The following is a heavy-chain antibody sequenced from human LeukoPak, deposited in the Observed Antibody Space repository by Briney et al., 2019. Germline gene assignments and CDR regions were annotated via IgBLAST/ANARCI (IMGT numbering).Heavy chain of an antibody. CDR1: GGSISSYY. J-gene: IGHJ4*02. Sequence: SETLSLTCTVSGGSISSYYWSWIRQPPGKGLEWIGYIYYSGSTNYNPSLKSRVTISVDTSKNQFSLKLSSVTAADTAVYYCARVSMGLTFFDYWGQGTLVTVSS. CDR3: ARVSMGLTFFDY. V-gene: IGHV4-59*01. CDR2: IYYSGST.